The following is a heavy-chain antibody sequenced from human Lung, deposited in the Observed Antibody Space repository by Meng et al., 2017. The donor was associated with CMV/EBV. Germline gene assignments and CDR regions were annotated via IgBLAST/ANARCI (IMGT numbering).Heavy chain of an antibody. D-gene: IGHD2-2*01. V-gene: IGHV4-61*01. CDR1: SASSASYY. J-gene: IGHJ5*02. CDR3: ARGTGYCSSTSCYPFDP. CDR2: VYYGGGT. Sequence: SASSASYYWSWIRQPPGKGLEWIAYVYYGGGTNYNPSLKSRVTISVDTSKNQFSLKLSSVTAADTAVYYCARGTGYCSSTSCYPFDPWGQGTLVTVSS.